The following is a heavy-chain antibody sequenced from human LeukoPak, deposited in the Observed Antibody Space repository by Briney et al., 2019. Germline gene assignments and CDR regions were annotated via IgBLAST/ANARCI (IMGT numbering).Heavy chain of an antibody. Sequence: GASVTVSCKASVYTFTGYYMHWVRQAPGQGLEWMGWINSNSGGSNYAQKFQGRVTMTRDTSTSTVYMELSSLRSEDTAVYYCARTNVAYYYYYYMDVWGKGTTVTVSS. V-gene: IGHV1-2*02. CDR1: VYTFTGYY. CDR2: INSNSGGS. D-gene: IGHD2-8*01. CDR3: ARTNVAYYYYYYMDV. J-gene: IGHJ6*03.